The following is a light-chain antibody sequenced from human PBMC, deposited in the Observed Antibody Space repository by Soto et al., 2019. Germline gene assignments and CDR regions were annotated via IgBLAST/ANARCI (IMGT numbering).Light chain of an antibody. CDR3: QQYNIRPYT. Sequence: EKVMTQSPATLSVSPGETATLSCRASQSFDSNLAWYQQKPGQAPRLLIYGASTRATGVPGRFSGSGSATEFTLTISSLESADFEVYYCQQYNIRPYTFGKGTKVDIX. V-gene: IGKV3-15*01. CDR1: QSFDSN. J-gene: IGKJ2*01. CDR2: GAS.